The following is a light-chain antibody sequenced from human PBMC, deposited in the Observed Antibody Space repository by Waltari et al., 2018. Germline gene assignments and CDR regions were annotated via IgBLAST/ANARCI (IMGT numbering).Light chain of an antibody. CDR3: HVWHPDVDPGV. CDR2: YDS. Sequence: SYVLTQPPSVSVAPGETARITCGGDNIGSYSVPWYQKRPGQAPMLVIYYDSDRPSGIPERFSGSNSGNTATLTISMVEAGDDAKYYCHVWHPDVDPGVFGTGTDVTVL. J-gene: IGLJ1*01. CDR1: NIGSYS. V-gene: IGLV3-21*04.